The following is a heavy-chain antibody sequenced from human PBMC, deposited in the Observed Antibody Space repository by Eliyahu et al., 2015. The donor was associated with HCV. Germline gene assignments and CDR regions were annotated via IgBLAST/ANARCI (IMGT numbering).Heavy chain of an antibody. J-gene: IGHJ4*02. CDR2: MGSSSSTI. CDR3: ARTGCSSTSCYANDY. V-gene: IGHV3-48*01. D-gene: IGHD2-2*01. CDR1: GFTFSSHS. Sequence: EVQLVESGGGLVQPGGSLRLSCAASGFTFSSHSMNWVRQAPGKGLEWVSYMGSSSSTIYYADSVKGRFTISRDNAKNSLYLQMNSLRAEDTAVYYCARTGCSSTSCYANDYWGRGTLVTVSS.